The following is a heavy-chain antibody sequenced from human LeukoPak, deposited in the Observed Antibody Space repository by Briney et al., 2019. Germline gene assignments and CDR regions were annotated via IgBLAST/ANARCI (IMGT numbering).Heavy chain of an antibody. CDR1: GITFGNNW. V-gene: IGHV3-74*01. Sequence: PGGSLRLSCAAYGITFGNNWMHWVRQGPGKGLVWISRINSDGGSAIYADSVKGRFTVSRDNAKNTLYLQMNSLRAEDTAVYYCARDVPHNWFDTWGQGTLVTVSS. CDR3: ARDVPHNWFDT. J-gene: IGHJ5*02. CDR2: INSDGGSA.